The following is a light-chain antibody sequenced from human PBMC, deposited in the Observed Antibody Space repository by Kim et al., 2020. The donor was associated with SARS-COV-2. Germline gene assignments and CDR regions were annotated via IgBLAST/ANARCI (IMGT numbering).Light chain of an antibody. CDR2: WAS. CDR3: QQYYSIPYN. J-gene: IGKJ2*01. CDR1: QSVLYSSNNKNY. Sequence: DIVMTQSPDSLAVSLGERATINCKSSQSVLYSSNNKNYVTWYQQKPGQPPKLLIYWASTRESGVPDRFSGSGSGTDFTLTISSLQAEDVAVYYCQQYYSIPYNFGQETKLEI. V-gene: IGKV4-1*01.